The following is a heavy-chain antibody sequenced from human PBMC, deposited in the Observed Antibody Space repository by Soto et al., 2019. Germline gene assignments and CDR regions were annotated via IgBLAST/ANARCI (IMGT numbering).Heavy chain of an antibody. CDR2: SNHRGRT. V-gene: IGHV4-34*01. D-gene: IGHD5-12*01. CDR1: GGSFSGYY. Sequence: QVQLQQWGAGLLKPSETLSLTCAVYGGSFSGYYWSWIRQPPGKGLEWIGESNHRGRTNYNPSLTSRVTISIDTSKNHFSLKLSSVTAADTAVYYCARDGYNWGGMDVWGQGTTVTVPS. J-gene: IGHJ6*02. CDR3: ARDGYNWGGMDV.